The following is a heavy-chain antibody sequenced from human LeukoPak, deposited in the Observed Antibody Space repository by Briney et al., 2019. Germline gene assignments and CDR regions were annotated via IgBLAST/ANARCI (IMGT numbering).Heavy chain of an antibody. CDR3: ARERLWLGELLDYYYYGMDV. J-gene: IGHJ6*04. Sequence: SETLSLTCAISGGSISSSNWWSWVRQPPGKGLEWIGEIYHSGSTNYNPSLKSRVTISVDKSKDQSSLKLSSVTAADTAVYYCARERLWLGELLDYYYYGMDVWGKGTTVTVSS. D-gene: IGHD3-10*01. V-gene: IGHV4-4*02. CDR1: GGSISSSNW. CDR2: IYHSGST.